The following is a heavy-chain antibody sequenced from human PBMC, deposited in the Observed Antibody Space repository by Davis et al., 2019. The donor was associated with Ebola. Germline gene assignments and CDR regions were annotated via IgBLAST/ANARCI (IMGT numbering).Heavy chain of an antibody. J-gene: IGHJ4*02. V-gene: IGHV1-69*05. Sequence: AASVKVSCKASGGTFSNYAISWVRQAPGQGLEWMGGIIPIFGTANYAQKFQGRVTMTRENSMSTAYMELSSLRSEDTAVYFCARGGVAYSDLDYWGQGTLVAVSS. CDR2: IIPIFGTA. CDR1: GGTFSNYA. CDR3: ARGGVAYSDLDY. D-gene: IGHD2-21*01.